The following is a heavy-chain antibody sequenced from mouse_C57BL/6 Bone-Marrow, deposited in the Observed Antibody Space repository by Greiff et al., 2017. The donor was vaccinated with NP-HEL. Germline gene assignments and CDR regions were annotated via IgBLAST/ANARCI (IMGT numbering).Heavy chain of an antibody. Sequence: EVQGVESGGGLVQPGGSLSLSCAASGFTFTDYYMSWVRQPPGKALEWLGFIRNKANGYTTEYSASVKGRFTISRDNSQSILYLQMNALRAEDSATYYCARYPHYYGSSHGWYFDVWGTGTTVTVSS. J-gene: IGHJ1*03. CDR3: ARYPHYYGSSHGWYFDV. V-gene: IGHV7-3*01. D-gene: IGHD1-1*01. CDR2: IRNKANGYTT. CDR1: GFTFTDYY.